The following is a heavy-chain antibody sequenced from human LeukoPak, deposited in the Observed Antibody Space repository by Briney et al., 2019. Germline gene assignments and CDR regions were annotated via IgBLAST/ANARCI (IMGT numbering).Heavy chain of an antibody. Sequence: GGSLRLSXAASGFTFSNAWMSWVSQAPGKGLEWVGRIKSKTDGGTTDHAAPVKGRFTISRDDSKNTLYLQMNSLKTEDTAVYYCTTGLKSYYYYYMDVWGKGTTVTVSS. J-gene: IGHJ6*03. CDR1: GFTFSNAW. CDR2: IKSKTDGGTT. CDR3: TTGLKSYYYYYMDV. V-gene: IGHV3-15*01.